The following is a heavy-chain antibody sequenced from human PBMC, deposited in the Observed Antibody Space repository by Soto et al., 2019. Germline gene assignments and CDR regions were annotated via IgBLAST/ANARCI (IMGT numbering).Heavy chain of an antibody. CDR2: ISAYNGNT. D-gene: IGHD4-17*01. CDR3: ARDLFATDYGDYTRDDFDI. CDR1: GYTFTSYG. J-gene: IGHJ3*02. Sequence: ASVKVSCKASGYTFTSYGISWVRQAPGQGLEWMGWISAYNGNTNYAQKLQGRVTMTTDTSTSTAYMELRSLRSDDTAVYYCARDLFATDYGDYTRDDFDIWGQGTMVTVSS. V-gene: IGHV1-18*01.